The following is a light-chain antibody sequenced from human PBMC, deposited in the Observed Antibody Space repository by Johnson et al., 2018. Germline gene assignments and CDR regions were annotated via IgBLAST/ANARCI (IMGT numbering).Light chain of an antibody. J-gene: IGLJ1*01. Sequence: QSVLTQPPSVSAAPGQKVTISCSGSSSNIGNNYVSWYQQLPGTAPKLLIYENNKRPSGIPDRFSGSKSGTSATLGITGLQTGDEADYYCGTWDSSLGAGNVFGTGTKVNVL. CDR1: SSNIGNNY. CDR2: ENN. CDR3: GTWDSSLGAGNV. V-gene: IGLV1-51*02.